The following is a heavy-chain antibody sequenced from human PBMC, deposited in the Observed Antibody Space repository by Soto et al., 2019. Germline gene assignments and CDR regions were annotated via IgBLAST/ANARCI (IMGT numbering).Heavy chain of an antibody. CDR2: IDYSGST. J-gene: IGHJ6*02. CDR1: GGSISNYY. Sequence: PSETLSLTCTVSGGSISNYYWTWIRQPPGKGLEWIGYIDYSGSTNRNPSVKSRVTISLDTSKNQFSLKMTSVTAADTAVYYCARGGRYYYSGMDVWGQGTTATVSS. D-gene: IGHD1-26*01. V-gene: IGHV4-59*01. CDR3: ARGGRYYYSGMDV.